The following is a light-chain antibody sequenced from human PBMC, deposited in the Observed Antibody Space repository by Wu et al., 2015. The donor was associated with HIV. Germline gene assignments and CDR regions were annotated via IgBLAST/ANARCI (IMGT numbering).Light chain of an antibody. J-gene: IGKJ1*01. CDR3: QQYTNWPRT. CDR2: GAS. CDR1: QSVSSN. Sequence: EIVMTQSPATLSVSPGERATLSCRASQSVSSNLAWYQQKPGQAPRLLIYGASTRATGIPARFSGSGSGTEFTLTISSLQSEDFAVYYCQQYTNWPRTLGQGTKVEMK. V-gene: IGKV3-15*01.